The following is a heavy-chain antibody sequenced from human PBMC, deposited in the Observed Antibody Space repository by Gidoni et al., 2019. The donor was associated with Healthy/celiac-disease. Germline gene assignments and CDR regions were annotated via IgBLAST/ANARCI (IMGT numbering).Heavy chain of an antibody. CDR1: GFTFSSYS. J-gene: IGHJ3*02. V-gene: IGHV3-21*01. CDR3: ARVAEVTGDDAFDI. CDR2: ISSSCSYI. Sequence: EVQLVESGGGLVKPGGSLRLSRAASGFTFSSYSMTWVRQAPGKGLEWVSSISSSCSYIYYADSVKGRFTITRDNAKNSLYLQMNSLRAEDTAVYYCARVAEVTGDDAFDIWGQGTMVTVSS. D-gene: IGHD7-27*01.